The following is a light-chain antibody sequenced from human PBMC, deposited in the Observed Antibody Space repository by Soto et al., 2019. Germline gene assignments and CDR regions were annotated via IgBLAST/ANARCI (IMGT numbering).Light chain of an antibody. CDR2: AAN. CDR1: QSVDRY. J-gene: IGKJ2*02. CDR3: QKRAKWHST. V-gene: IGKV3D-11*02. Sequence: EGVLTQSPDTLSLSPGDTATLSGMASQSVDRYVAWYQQKVGQPPRLLIYAANNRASAVGARFASSGSAKDFSLTLTSLEREDFAVYYCQKRAKWHSTFGPGTQVEMK.